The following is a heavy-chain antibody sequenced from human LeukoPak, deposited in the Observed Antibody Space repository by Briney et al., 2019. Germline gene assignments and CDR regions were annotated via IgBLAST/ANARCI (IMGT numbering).Heavy chain of an antibody. CDR1: GGSISSYY. CDR2: IYYSGST. CDR3: ARGGCSSTSCYYDY. J-gene: IGHJ4*02. V-gene: IGHV4-59*12. Sequence: SETLSLTCTVSGGSISSYYWSWIRQPPGKGLEWIGYIYYSGSTNYNPSLKSRVTISVDTSKNQFSLKVSSVTAADTAVYYCARGGCSSTSCYYDYWGQGTLVTVSS. D-gene: IGHD2-2*01.